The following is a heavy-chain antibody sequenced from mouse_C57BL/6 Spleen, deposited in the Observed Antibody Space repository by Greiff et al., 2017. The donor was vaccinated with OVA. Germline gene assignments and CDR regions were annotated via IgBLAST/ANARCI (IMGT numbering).Heavy chain of an antibody. V-gene: IGHV1-22*01. CDR3: ARPAGPSWFAY. D-gene: IGHD4-1*01. J-gene: IGHJ3*01. CDR1: GYTFTDYN. Sequence: EVQLQESGPELVKPGASVKMSCKASGYTFTDYNMHWVKQSPGKSLEWIGDIKPNNGGTSYNQKFKGKATMTVNKSSSTAYMELRSLTSEDSAVYYCARPAGPSWFAYWGQGTLVTVSA. CDR2: IKPNNGGT.